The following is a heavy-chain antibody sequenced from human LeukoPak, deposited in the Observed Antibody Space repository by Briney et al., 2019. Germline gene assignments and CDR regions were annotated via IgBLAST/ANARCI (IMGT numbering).Heavy chain of an antibody. CDR3: AKASGYSSG. D-gene: IGHD6-19*01. CDR2: IGGSGGSK. J-gene: IGHJ4*02. CDR1: GFTFSAYG. V-gene: IGHV3-23*01. Sequence: PGGSLRLSCAASGFTFSAYGMHWVRQAPGKGLEWVSFIGGSGGSKYYADSVKGRFIISRDNSKNTLYLRMNSLRAEDTAAYYCAKASGYSSGWGQGTLVTVSS.